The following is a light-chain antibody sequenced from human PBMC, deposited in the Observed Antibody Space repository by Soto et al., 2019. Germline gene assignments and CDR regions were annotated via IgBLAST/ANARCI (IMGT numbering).Light chain of an antibody. Sequence: QSALTQPASVSGSPGQSITISCTGTSSDVGSYNLVSWYQQHPGKAPKLMIYEGSKRPSGVSNRFSGSKSGNTASLTISGLQAXXXAXXYCCSYAGSSSYVVFGGGTKLTVL. J-gene: IGLJ2*01. CDR2: EGS. V-gene: IGLV2-23*01. CDR1: SSDVGSYNL. CDR3: CSYAGSSSYVV.